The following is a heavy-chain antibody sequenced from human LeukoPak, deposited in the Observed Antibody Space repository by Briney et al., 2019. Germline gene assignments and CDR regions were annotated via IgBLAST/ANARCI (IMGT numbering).Heavy chain of an antibody. CDR3: ATGDGYNPFDY. J-gene: IGHJ4*02. CDR1: GGSFSSYY. D-gene: IGHD5-24*01. Sequence: SETLSLTCTVSGGSFSSYYWSWIRQPAGKGLEWIGRIYTSGSTNYNSSLKSRVTMSVDTSKNQVSLKLSSVTAADTAVYYCATGDGYNPFDYWGQGTLVTVSS. CDR2: IYTSGST. V-gene: IGHV4-4*07.